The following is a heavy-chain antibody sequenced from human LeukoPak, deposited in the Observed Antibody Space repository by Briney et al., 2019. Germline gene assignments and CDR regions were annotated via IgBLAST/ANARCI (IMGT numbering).Heavy chain of an antibody. V-gene: IGHV1-69-2*01. D-gene: IGHD2-2*01. CDR2: VDPEDGET. CDR3: ATGLGYCSSTSCPDY. J-gene: IGHJ4*02. CDR1: GYTFTDYY. Sequence: ASVKVSCKVSGYTFTDYYMHSVQQAPGKGLEWMGLVDPEDGETIYAEKFQGRVTITADTSTDTAYMELSSLRSEDTAVYYCATGLGYCSSTSCPDYWGQGTLVTVSS.